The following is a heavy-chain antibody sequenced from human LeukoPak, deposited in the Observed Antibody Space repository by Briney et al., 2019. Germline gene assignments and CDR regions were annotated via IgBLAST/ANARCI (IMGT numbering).Heavy chain of an antibody. V-gene: IGHV4-31*03. Sequence: SQTLSLTCTVSGGSISSGGYYWSWIRQHPGKGLEWIGYIYYSGSTYYNPSFKSRVTISVDTSKNQFSLKLSSVTAADTTVYYCASGRGPTYYYDSSGYYSWGQGTLVTVSS. D-gene: IGHD3-22*01. J-gene: IGHJ4*02. CDR2: IYYSGST. CDR1: GGSISSGGYY. CDR3: ASGRGPTYYYDSSGYYS.